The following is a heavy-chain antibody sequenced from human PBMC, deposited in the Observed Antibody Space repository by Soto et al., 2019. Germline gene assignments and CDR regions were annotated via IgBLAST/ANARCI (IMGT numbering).Heavy chain of an antibody. CDR1: GYSFTSFW. J-gene: IGHJ6*02. V-gene: IGHV5-51*01. CDR3: AGGGVRGVITRTRDYYGMDV. D-gene: IGHD3-10*01. CDR2: IYPGDSDT. Sequence: PGVSLKISCKGSGYSFTSFWIGWVRQMPGKGLEWMGIIYPGDSDTRYSPSFQGQVTISADKSISTAYLQWSSLKASDTAMYYCAGGGVRGVITRTRDYYGMDVWGQGTTVTVSS.